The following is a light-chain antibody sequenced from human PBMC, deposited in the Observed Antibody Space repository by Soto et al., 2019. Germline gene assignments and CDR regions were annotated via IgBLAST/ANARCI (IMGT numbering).Light chain of an antibody. V-gene: IGKV1-39*01. J-gene: IGKJ2*01. CDR3: QQSYRKPAT. CDR1: QNILTF. CDR2: AAS. Sequence: DIQMTQSPSSLSASVGDRVTITCRASQNILTFLNWYQQKSGKAPKLLIVAASSLETGVPSRFSGSGSGTEVPPPITSLHPEDVATYYCQQSYRKPATFGQGTNLEIK.